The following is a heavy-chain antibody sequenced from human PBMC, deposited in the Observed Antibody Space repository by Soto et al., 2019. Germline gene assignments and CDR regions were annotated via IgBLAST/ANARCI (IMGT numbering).Heavy chain of an antibody. CDR3: ARSTYDIVVPAGGMDV. D-gene: IGHD2-2*01. V-gene: IGHV4-30-4*01. CDR1: GFSISSGDYY. Sequence: SATLSLTCTVSGFSISSGDYYWSWIRQPPGKGLEWIGYIYYSGSTYYNPSLKSRVTISVDTSKNQFSLKLSSVTAADTAVYYCARSTYDIVVPAGGMDVWGQGTTVTVSS. J-gene: IGHJ6*02. CDR2: IYYSGST.